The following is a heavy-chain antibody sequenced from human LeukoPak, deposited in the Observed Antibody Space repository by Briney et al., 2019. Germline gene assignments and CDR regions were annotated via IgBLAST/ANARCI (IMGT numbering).Heavy chain of an antibody. D-gene: IGHD3-9*01. Sequence: PGGSLRLSCAASGFTVSSNYMSWVRQAPGKGLEWVSVIYSGGSTYYADSVKGRFTISRDNSKNTLYLQMNSLRAEDTAVYYCARLLRYFDWSVGFDYWGQGTLVTVSS. CDR2: IYSGGST. J-gene: IGHJ4*02. CDR3: ARLLRYFDWSVGFDY. CDR1: GFTVSSNY. V-gene: IGHV3-53*01.